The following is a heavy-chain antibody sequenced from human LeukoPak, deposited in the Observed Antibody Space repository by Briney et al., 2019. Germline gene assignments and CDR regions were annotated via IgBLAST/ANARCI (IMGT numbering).Heavy chain of an antibody. CDR2: IASDGSNK. D-gene: IGHD1-1*01. CDR3: AKVYVWNEYYFDY. CDR1: GFTFSSYA. V-gene: IGHV3-30*04. Sequence: GGSLRLSCAASGFTFSSYAMHWVRQAPGKGLEWVAVIASDGSNKYYADSVKGRFTISLDNSKNTLYLQMSSLRADDTAVYYCAKVYVWNEYYFDYWGQGTLVTVSS. J-gene: IGHJ4*02.